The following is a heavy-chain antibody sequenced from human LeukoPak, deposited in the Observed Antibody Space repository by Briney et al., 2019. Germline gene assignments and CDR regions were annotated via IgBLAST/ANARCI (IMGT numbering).Heavy chain of an antibody. V-gene: IGHV4-59*01. CDR3: ARAVGGDGSGSL. J-gene: IGHJ4*02. CDR1: GDSISTYY. CDR2: IYYRVTS. D-gene: IGHD3-10*01. Sequence: SETLSLTCTVSGDSISTYYWSWTRQPPGKGLEWIGYIYYRVTSDYNPSLKSRVTMSVDMSTRQISLKLSSVTAADTAVYYCARAVGGDGSGSLWGPGTLVTVSS.